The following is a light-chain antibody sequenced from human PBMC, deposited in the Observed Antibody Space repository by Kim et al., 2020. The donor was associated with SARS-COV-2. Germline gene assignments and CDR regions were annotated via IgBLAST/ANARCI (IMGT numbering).Light chain of an antibody. CDR2: GAS. Sequence: SSSPVETATTSCRASQSISSDFCSYQQKPSEAPGVLIYGASAKAAGIPASFGSSGSGAEFTLTISSLQSDDFAAYCGQQYHYWRTFGQGTRLEIK. CDR1: QSISSD. CDR3: QQYHYWRT. J-gene: IGKJ5*01. V-gene: IGKV3-15*01.